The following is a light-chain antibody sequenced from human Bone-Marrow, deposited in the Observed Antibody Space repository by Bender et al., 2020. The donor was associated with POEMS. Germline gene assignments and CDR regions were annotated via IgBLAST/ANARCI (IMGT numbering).Light chain of an antibody. J-gene: IGLJ1*01. CDR2: GNS. V-gene: IGLV1-40*01. Sequence: QSVLTQSPSVSGAPGQRVTISCAGSSSNIGAGYDVHWYQQLPGTAPKLLIYGNSNRPSGVPDRFSGSKSGTSASLAITGLQAEDEADYYCCSYAGSRIFVFGTGTKVTVL. CDR3: CSYAGSRIFV. CDR1: SSNIGAGYD.